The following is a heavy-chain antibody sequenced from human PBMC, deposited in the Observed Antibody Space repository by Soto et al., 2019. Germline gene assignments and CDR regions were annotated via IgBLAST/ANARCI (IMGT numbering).Heavy chain of an antibody. J-gene: IGHJ4*02. D-gene: IGHD5-12*01. CDR2: INPNSGGT. CDR1: GYTFSGYY. Sequence: ASVKVSCKASGYTFSGYYMHWVRQAPGQGLEWMGWINPNSGGTNYAQKFQGWVTMTRDTSISTAYMELSRLRSDDTAVYYCARSGYGYSGYDFSYWGQGTLVTVSS. CDR3: ARSGYGYSGYDFSY. V-gene: IGHV1-2*04.